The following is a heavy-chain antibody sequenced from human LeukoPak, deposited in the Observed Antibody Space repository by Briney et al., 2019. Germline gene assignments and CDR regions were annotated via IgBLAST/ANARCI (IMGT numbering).Heavy chain of an antibody. J-gene: IGHJ4*02. V-gene: IGHV3-53*01. CDR2: IYSGGST. D-gene: IGHD6-19*01. Sequence: PGGSLRLSCAASGFTVSSNYMSWVRQAPGKGLEWVSVIYSGGSTYYADSVKGRFTISRDNSKNTLYLQMNSLRAEDTAVYYCARGSSGWDPMPFDYWGQGTLVTVSS. CDR3: ARGSSGWDPMPFDY. CDR1: GFTVSSNY.